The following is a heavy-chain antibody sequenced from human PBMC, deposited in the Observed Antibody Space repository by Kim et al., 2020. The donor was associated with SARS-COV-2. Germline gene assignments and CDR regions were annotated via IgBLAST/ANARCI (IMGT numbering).Heavy chain of an antibody. J-gene: IGHJ6*02. CDR1: GFTFSSYA. V-gene: IGHV3-23*01. D-gene: IGHD3-10*01. Sequence: GGSLRLSCAASGFTFSSYAMSWVRQAPGKGLEWVSAISGSGGSTYYADSVKGRFTISRDNSKNTLYLQMNSLRAEDTAVYYCAKVRDGSGSYLSKIGYYYYGMDVWGQGTTVTVSS. CDR2: ISGSGGST. CDR3: AKVRDGSGSYLSKIGYYYYGMDV.